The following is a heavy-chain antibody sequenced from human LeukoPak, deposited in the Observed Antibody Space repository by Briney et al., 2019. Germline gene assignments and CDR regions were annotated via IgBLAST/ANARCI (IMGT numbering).Heavy chain of an antibody. J-gene: IGHJ6*02. CDR2: IIPIFGTA. D-gene: IGHD7-27*01. CDR3: ARDHLGRYGMDV. CDR1: GGTFSSYA. V-gene: IGHV1-69*01. Sequence: SVKVSCKASGGTFSSYAISWVRQAPGQGLEWMGGIIPIFGTANYAQKFQGRVTITADESTSTAYMELSSLRSEDTAVYYCARDHLGRYGMDVWGQGTTVTVSS.